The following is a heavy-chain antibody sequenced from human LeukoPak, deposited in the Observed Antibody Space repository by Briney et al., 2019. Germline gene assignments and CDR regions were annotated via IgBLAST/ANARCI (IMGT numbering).Heavy chain of an antibody. V-gene: IGHV3-7*03. D-gene: IGHD2-2*01. CDR1: RFTFTIYA. J-gene: IGHJ4*02. CDR3: AKSPLGKYQLLLGDFDY. CDR2: INQDGTEK. Sequence: GGSLRLSCAASRFTFTIYAMSWVRQAPGKGLEWVANINQDGTEKYYVDSVKGRFTISRDNAKNSLYLQMNSLRAEDTALYYCAKSPLGKYQLLLGDFDYWGQGTLVTVSS.